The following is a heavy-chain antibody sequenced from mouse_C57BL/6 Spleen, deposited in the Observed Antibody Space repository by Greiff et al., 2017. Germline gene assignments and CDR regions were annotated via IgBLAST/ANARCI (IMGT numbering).Heavy chain of an antibody. J-gene: IGHJ3*01. D-gene: IGHD4-1*01. CDR2: IYPGDGDT. CDR3: ASREETGTFAY. V-gene: IGHV1-80*01. Sequence: QVQLQQSGAELVKPGASVKISCKASGYAFSSYWMNWVKQRPGQGLEWIGQIYPGDGDTNYNGKFKGKATLTADKSSSTAYMQLSSLTAEDSAVCFSASREETGTFAYWGQGTLVTVSS. CDR1: GYAFSSYW.